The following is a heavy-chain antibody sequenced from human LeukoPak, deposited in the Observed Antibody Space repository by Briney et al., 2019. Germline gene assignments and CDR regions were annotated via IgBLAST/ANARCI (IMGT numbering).Heavy chain of an antibody. CDR1: GYTFTSYY. V-gene: IGHV1-46*01. D-gene: IGHD2-2*01. J-gene: IGHJ4*02. CDR2: INPSGGSI. Sequence: ASVKVSCKASGYTFTSYYMHWVRQAPGQGLEWMGIINPSGGSISYAQKFQGRVTMTRDTSTSTVYMELSSLRSEDTAVYHCARGSEVVPVTRYYFDYWGQGTLVTVSS. CDR3: ARGSEVVPVTRYYFDY.